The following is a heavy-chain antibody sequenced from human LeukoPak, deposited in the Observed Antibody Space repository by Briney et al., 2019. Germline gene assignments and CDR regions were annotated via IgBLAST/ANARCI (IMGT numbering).Heavy chain of an antibody. D-gene: IGHD2-15*01. J-gene: IGHJ6*02. Sequence: GGSLRLSCAASGFTFSSYAMSWVRQAPGKGLEWVSAISGGGGSTYYADSVKGRFTISRDNSKNTLYLQMNSLRAEDTAVYYCALAAGYCSGGSCFWYGMDVWGQGTTVTVSS. V-gene: IGHV3-23*01. CDR2: ISGGGGST. CDR3: ALAAGYCSGGSCFWYGMDV. CDR1: GFTFSSYA.